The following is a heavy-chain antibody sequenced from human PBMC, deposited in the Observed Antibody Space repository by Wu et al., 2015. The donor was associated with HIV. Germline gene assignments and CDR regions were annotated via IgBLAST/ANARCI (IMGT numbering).Heavy chain of an antibody. CDR3: ARGPGTYYDILTGANLPVY. CDR1: GGTFSSYA. Sequence: QVQLVQSGAEVKKPGSSVKVSCKASGGTFSSYAISWVRQAPGQGLEWMGRIIPIFGTANYAQKFQGRVTITADESTSTAYMELSSLRSEDTAVYYCARGPGTYYDILTGANLPVYWGQGTLVTVSS. D-gene: IGHD3-9*01. V-gene: IGHV1-69*13. J-gene: IGHJ4*02. CDR2: IIPIFGTA.